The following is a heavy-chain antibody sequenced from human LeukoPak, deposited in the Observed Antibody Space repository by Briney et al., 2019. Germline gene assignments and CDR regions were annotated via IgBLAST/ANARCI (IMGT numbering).Heavy chain of an antibody. CDR3: ASLTRITGSDFHFDY. CDR2: IYTSGST. V-gene: IGHV4-4*07. D-gene: IGHD1-20*01. CDR1: GGSISSYY. J-gene: IGHJ4*02. Sequence: SETLSLTCTVSGGSISSYYWSWIRQPAGKGLEWIGRIYTSGSTNYNPSLKSRVTMSVDTSKNQFSLKLSSVTAADTAVYYCASLTRITGSDFHFDYWGQGTLVTVSS.